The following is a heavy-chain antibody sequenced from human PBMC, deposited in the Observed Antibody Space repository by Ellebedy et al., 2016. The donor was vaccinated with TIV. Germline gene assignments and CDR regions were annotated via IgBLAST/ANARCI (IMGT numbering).Heavy chain of an antibody. D-gene: IGHD3-10*01. J-gene: IGHJ6*02. Sequence: MPSETLSLTCTVPGGSISSYYWSWIRQPPGKGLEWLGYIYYSGSTNYNPSPKSRVTISVDTSKNQFSLKLSSVTAADTAVYYCASSLTMLRGGMDVWGQGTTVTVSS. V-gene: IGHV4-59*01. CDR2: IYYSGST. CDR3: ASSLTMLRGGMDV. CDR1: GGSISSYY.